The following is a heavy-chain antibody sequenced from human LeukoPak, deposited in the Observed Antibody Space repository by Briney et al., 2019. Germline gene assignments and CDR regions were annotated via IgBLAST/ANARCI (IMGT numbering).Heavy chain of an antibody. V-gene: IGHV3-7*01. Sequence: GGSLRLSCVASGFTFSVYWMSWVREAPGKGLEWVANIKEDGSEKYYVDSVKGRFTISRDNAKNSLYLQMSSLRAEDTAVYYCARGGSWFAPWGQGTLVTVSS. CDR2: IKEDGSEK. D-gene: IGHD3-10*01. CDR3: ARGGSWFAP. J-gene: IGHJ5*02. CDR1: GFTFSVYW.